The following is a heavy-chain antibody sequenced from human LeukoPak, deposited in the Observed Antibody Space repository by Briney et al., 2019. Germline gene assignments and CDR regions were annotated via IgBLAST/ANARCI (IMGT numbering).Heavy chain of an antibody. J-gene: IGHJ4*02. CDR2: INPNSGGT. V-gene: IGHV1-2*02. D-gene: IGHD1-26*01. CDR1: GYTFTGYY. Sequence: AAVKVSCKASGYTFTGYYMHWVRQAPGQGLEWMGWINPNSGGTNYAEKFQGGVTMTRDTSISTAYMEVSRLRSDDTAVYYCARGGAGDSGSYLPYFDYWGQGTLVTVSS. CDR3: ARGGAGDSGSYLPYFDY.